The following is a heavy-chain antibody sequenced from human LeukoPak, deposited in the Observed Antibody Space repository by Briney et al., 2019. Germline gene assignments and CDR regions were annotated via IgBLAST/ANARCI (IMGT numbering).Heavy chain of an antibody. J-gene: IGHJ4*02. D-gene: IGHD3-3*01. Sequence: SETLSLTCTVSGGSISSYYWSWIRQPPGNRLHWIGHIYYSGSTKYNPSLKSRVTISVDTSKNQFSLKLSSVTAADTAVYYCASRSSIWSGYQDTLYYFDSCGQGTLVTVSS. CDR1: GGSISSYY. CDR2: IYYSGST. V-gene: IGHV4-59*01. CDR3: ASRSSIWSGYQDTLYYFDS.